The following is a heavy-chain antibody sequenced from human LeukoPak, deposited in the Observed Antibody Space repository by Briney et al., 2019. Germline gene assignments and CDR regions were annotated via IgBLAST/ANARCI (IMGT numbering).Heavy chain of an antibody. V-gene: IGHV4-30-4*01. CDR1: GGSISSGDYY. CDR3: ATVTAQGNDAFDI. D-gene: IGHD2-21*02. Sequence: SETLSLTCTVSGGSISSGDYYWSWIRQPPGKGLEWIGYIYYSGSTYYNPSLKSRVTISVDTSKNQFSLKLSSVTAADTAVYYCATVTAQGNDAFDIWGQGTMVTVSS. CDR2: IYYSGST. J-gene: IGHJ3*02.